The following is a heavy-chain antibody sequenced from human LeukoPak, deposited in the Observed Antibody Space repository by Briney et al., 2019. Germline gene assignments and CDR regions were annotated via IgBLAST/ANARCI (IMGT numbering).Heavy chain of an antibody. V-gene: IGHV4-30-4*01. Sequence: SETLSLTCTVSGDSISSSTYYWSWIRQPPGKGLECIGYIYYSGTTYYNPSLKSRVTISVDTSKNQFSLKLSSVTAADTAVYYCARVARRDYYNMDVWGQGTTVAVSS. CDR2: IYYSGTT. CDR3: ARVARRDYYNMDV. CDR1: GDSISSSTYY. J-gene: IGHJ6*02.